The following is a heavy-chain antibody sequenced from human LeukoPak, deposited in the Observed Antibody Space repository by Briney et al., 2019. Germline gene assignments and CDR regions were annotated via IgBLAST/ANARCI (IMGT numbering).Heavy chain of an antibody. D-gene: IGHD6-19*01. CDR3: AGMGGWYDYYFDY. CDR1: GGTFSSYA. V-gene: IGHV1-69*06. Sequence: SVKVSCKASGGTFSSYAISWVRQAPGQGLELMGGIIPIFGTANYAQKFQGRVTITADKSTSTAYMELSGLRSEDTAVYYCAGMGGWYDYYFDYWGQGTLVTVSS. J-gene: IGHJ4*02. CDR2: IIPIFGTA.